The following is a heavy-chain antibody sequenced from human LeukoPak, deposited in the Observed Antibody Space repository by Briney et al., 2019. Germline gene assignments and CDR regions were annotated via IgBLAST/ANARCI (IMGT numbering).Heavy chain of an antibody. J-gene: IGHJ4*02. V-gene: IGHV1-18*01. CDR1: GYTFTSYH. CDR3: ARDSGWELKQYYFDH. D-gene: IGHD1-26*01. CDR2: ISVYNGYT. Sequence: ASVRVSCKASGYTFTSYHINWVRQAPGQGLEWMGWISVYNGYTEFAQKLQGRVTMTTDTSTRTTYMELRGLRSDDTAVYYCARDSGWELKQYYFDHWGQGTLVTVSS.